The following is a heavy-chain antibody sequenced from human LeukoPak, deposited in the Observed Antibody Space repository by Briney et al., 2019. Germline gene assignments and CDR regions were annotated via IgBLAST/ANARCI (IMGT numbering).Heavy chain of an antibody. V-gene: IGHV3-21*01. CDR3: ARSVMSSWDQPLTNFDY. CDR2: ISGSSSYI. Sequence: GGSLRLSCVASGFTFNTYSMNWVRQARGKGLEWVSSISGSSSYIYYADSVKGRFTISRDNAKNSLYLQMNSLRAEDTAVYYCARSVMSSWDQPLTNFDYWGQGTLVTVSS. CDR1: GFTFNTYS. D-gene: IGHD2-2*01. J-gene: IGHJ4*02.